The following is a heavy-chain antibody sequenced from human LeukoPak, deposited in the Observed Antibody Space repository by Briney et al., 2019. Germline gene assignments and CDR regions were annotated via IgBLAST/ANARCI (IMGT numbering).Heavy chain of an antibody. J-gene: IGHJ5*02. CDR3: ARPPYSSGLGGNWFDP. D-gene: IGHD6-19*01. Sequence: SETLSLTCAVYGGSFSGYYWSWIRQPPGKGLEWIGEINHSGSTNYNPSLKSRVTISVDTSKNQFSLKLTSVTAADTAVYYCARPPYSSGLGGNWFDPWGQGTLVTVSS. CDR1: GGSFSGYY. V-gene: IGHV4-34*01. CDR2: INHSGST.